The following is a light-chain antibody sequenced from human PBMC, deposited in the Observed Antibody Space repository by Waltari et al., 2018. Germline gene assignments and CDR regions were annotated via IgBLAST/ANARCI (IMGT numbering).Light chain of an antibody. V-gene: IGKV1-9*01. J-gene: IGKJ2*01. CDR3: QQYNNYPRT. Sequence: DIQLTQSPSFLSASVGDKITITCRASQAISTYLAWYPQKPGKGPSLLIYSASTLQSGVPSRFSGGGSGTEFTLTISSLQPEDFASYYCQQYNNYPRTCGQGTKLEI. CDR2: SAS. CDR1: QAISTY.